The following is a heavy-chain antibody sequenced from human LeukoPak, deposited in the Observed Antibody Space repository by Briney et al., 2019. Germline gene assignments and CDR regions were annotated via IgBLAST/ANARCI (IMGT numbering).Heavy chain of an antibody. J-gene: IGHJ4*02. CDR2: IRYDGSNK. CDR3: AKDMGWELSYFDY. CDR1: GFTFSSYG. Sequence: GGSLRLSCAASGFTFSSYGMHWFRQAPGKGLEWVAFIRYDGSNKYYADSVKDRFTISRDNSKNTLYLQMNSLRAEDTAVYYCAKDMGWELSYFDYWGQGTLVTVSS. V-gene: IGHV3-30*02. D-gene: IGHD1-26*01.